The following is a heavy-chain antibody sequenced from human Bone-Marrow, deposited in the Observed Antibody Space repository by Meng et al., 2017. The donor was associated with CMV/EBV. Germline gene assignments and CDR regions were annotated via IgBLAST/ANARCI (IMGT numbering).Heavy chain of an antibody. CDR3: AREYYDFWIGWKSNYYYYGMDV. CDR2: ISYDGSNK. D-gene: IGHD3-3*01. V-gene: IGHV3-30-3*01. J-gene: IGHJ6*02. CDR1: GFTFSRYA. Sequence: GGSLRLSCAVSGFTFSRYATHWVRHAPGKGLEGVAVISYDGSNKYYADSVKGRFTISRDNSKNTLYLQMNSLRAEDTAVYYCAREYYDFWIGWKSNYYYYGMDVWGQGTTVTVSS.